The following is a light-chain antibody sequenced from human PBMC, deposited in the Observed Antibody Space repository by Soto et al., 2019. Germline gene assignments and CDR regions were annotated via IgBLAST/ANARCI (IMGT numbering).Light chain of an antibody. Sequence: QSVLTQSPSASASLGASVKLTCTLSSGHSSYAIAWHQQQPEKGPRYLMKLNSDGSHSKGDGIPDRFSGSSSGAERYLTISSLRSEDEADYDCQTWGTGLVFGGGTKLTVL. CDR1: SGHSSYA. J-gene: IGLJ2*01. CDR2: LNSDGSH. V-gene: IGLV4-69*01. CDR3: QTWGTGLV.